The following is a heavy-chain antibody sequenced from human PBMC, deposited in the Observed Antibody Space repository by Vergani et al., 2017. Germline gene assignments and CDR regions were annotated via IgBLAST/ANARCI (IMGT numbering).Heavy chain of an antibody. CDR2: IREDGSDK. J-gene: IGHJ3*02. Sequence: EVQMLESGGGLVQPGGSLRLSCAASGFTFRNFWMTWVRQAPGQGLQWVANIREDGSDKYYVDSVKGRFTISRDNSKNTLYLQMNSLRAEDTAVYYCAKDRVNRMNNWNYGSDAFDIWGQGTMVTVSS. CDR3: AKDRVNRMNNWNYGSDAFDI. D-gene: IGHD1-7*01. V-gene: IGHV3-7*03. CDR1: GFTFRNFW.